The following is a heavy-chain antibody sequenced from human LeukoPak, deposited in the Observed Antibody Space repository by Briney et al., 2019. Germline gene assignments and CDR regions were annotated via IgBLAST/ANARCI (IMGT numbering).Heavy chain of an antibody. D-gene: IGHD2-8*02. CDR1: GFTFSNAW. Sequence: GGSLRLSCAASGFTFSNAWMSWVRQAPGKGLEWVGRIKSKTDGGTTDYGAPVKGRFTISRDDSKKTLYLQMNSLKTEDTAVYYCTTDPGGWGTSDYWGQGTLVTVSS. CDR3: TTDPGGWGTSDY. V-gene: IGHV3-15*01. J-gene: IGHJ4*02. CDR2: IKSKTDGGTT.